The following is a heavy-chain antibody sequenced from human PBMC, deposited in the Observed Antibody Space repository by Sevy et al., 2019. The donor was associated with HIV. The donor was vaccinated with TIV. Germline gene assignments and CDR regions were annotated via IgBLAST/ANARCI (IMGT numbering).Heavy chain of an antibody. CDR3: ARGSGDY. Sequence: GGSLRLSCAASGFTFSSYWMTWVRQARGKGLEWVANIKQDGSEKYHVASVKGRFSISRDNAKNSLYLQMNSLRDEDTAVYYCARGSGDYWGQGTLVTVSS. V-gene: IGHV3-7*01. CDR1: GFTFSSYW. J-gene: IGHJ4*02. CDR2: IKQDGSEK.